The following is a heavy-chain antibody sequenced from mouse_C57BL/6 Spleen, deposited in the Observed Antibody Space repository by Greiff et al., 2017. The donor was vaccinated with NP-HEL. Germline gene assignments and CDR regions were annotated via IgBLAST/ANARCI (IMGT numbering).Heavy chain of an antibody. V-gene: IGHV1-22*01. CDR1: GYTFTDYN. CDR3: AREGGGYFYFDY. CDR2: INPNNGGT. J-gene: IGHJ2*01. Sequence: EVQLQQSGPELVKPGASVKMSCKASGYTFTDYNMHWVKQSPGKSLEWIGYINPNNGGTSYNQKFKGKATLTVNKSSSTAYMELRSLTSEDSAVYYCAREGGGYFYFDYWGQGTTLTVSS. D-gene: IGHD2-3*01.